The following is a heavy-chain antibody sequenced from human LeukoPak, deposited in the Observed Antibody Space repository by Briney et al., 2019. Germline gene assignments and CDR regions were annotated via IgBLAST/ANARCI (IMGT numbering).Heavy chain of an antibody. CDR3: ARGGIVGATGFDY. J-gene: IGHJ4*02. CDR1: GDSVSSNSAC. Sequence: SQTLSLTCAISGDSVSSNSACWNWIRQSPSRGLEWLGRTCYRSKWYNDYALSVKSRITINPDTSKNQFSLQLNSVTPEDTAVYYCARGGIVGATGFDYWGQGTLVTVSS. D-gene: IGHD1-26*01. V-gene: IGHV6-1*01. CDR2: TCYRSKWYN.